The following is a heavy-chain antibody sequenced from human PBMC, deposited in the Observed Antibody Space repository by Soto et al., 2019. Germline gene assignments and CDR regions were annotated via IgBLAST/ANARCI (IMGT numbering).Heavy chain of an antibody. D-gene: IGHD2-15*01. CDR2: IDYSGST. CDR1: PTPITINN. Sequence: PSLSLPLTCTLCPTPITINNRIWNLHHPGKGLQWIGYIDYSGSTTYNPSLKSRVTMSADTSKDQFSLKLNSVTAADTAVYYCARDAGGPYDHWGRGIRVTVSS. V-gene: IGHV4-59*01. J-gene: IGHJ4*01. CDR3: ARDAGGPYDH.